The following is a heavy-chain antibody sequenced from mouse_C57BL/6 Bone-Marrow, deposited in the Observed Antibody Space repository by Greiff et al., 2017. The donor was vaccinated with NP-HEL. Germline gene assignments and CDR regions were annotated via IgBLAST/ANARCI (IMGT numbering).Heavy chain of an antibody. V-gene: IGHV1-81*01. CDR3: ARTYYYGSTWFAY. CDR2: IYPRSGNT. Sequence: VQLQQSGAELARPGASVKLSCKASGYTFTSYGISWVKQRTGQGLEWIGEIYPRSGNTYYNEKFKGKATLTADKSSSTAYMELRSLTSEDSAVYFCARTYYYGSTWFAYWGQGPLVTVSA. D-gene: IGHD1-1*01. J-gene: IGHJ3*01. CDR1: GYTFTSYG.